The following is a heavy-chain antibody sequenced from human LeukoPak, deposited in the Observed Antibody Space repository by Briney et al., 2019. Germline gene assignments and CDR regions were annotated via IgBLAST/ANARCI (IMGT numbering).Heavy chain of an antibody. CDR1: GFTFYNYD. Sequence: PGGSLRLSCAASGFTFYNYDMHWVRQAPGKGLEWVSHIGTGTDTHYSGSVRGRFTISRENAKNSLYLHMNSLRAGDTAVYYCARDRRADYGRNDDAFDIWGQGTMVIV. V-gene: IGHV3-13*01. J-gene: IGHJ3*02. CDR2: IGTGTDT. D-gene: IGHD4-17*01. CDR3: ARDRRADYGRNDDAFDI.